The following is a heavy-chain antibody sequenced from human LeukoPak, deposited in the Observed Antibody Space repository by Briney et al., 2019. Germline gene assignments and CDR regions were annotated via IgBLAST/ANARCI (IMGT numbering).Heavy chain of an antibody. CDR3: AKERVVRGVVYDY. CDR1: GFTFSSYG. J-gene: IGHJ4*02. Sequence: GGTLRLSCAASGFTFSSYGMSWVRQAPGKGLEWVSAISGSGGSTYYADSVKGRFTISRDNSKNTLYLQMNSLRAEDTAVYYCAKERVVRGVVYDYWGQGTLVTVSS. V-gene: IGHV3-23*01. CDR2: ISGSGGST. D-gene: IGHD3-10*01.